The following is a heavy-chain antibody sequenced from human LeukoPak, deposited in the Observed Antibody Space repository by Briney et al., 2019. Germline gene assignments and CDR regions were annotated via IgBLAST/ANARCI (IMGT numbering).Heavy chain of an antibody. V-gene: IGHV3-21*01. CDR3: ATWDDLPLDH. Sequence: GGSLRLSCVGSGFTFTTYTLHWVRQAPGKALEWVSAITGNGSSIYYSGPLKGRFTISRDNAKNSVYLHMTGLSAADTAVYYCATWDDLPLDHWGQGTLVTVSS. CDR1: GFTFTTYT. CDR2: ITGNGSSI. J-gene: IGHJ4*02. D-gene: IGHD1-1*01.